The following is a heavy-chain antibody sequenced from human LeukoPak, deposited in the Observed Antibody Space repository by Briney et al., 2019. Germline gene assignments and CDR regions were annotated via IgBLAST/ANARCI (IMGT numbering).Heavy chain of an antibody. CDR1: GFTFSGFA. J-gene: IGHJ4*02. CDR3: ARIYDSSGYSFDY. V-gene: IGHV3-23*01. Sequence: GGSLRLSCAASGFTFSGFAMSWVRQAPGKGLEWVSVVSGSGGSTYYADSVKGRFTVSRDNSKNTLYLQMNSLRAEDTAVYYCARIYDSSGYSFDYWGQGTLVAVSS. CDR2: VSGSGGST. D-gene: IGHD3-22*01.